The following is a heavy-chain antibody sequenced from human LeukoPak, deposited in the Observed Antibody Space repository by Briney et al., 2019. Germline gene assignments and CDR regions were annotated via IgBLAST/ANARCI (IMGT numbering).Heavy chain of an antibody. CDR2: ISGSGGST. D-gene: IGHD6-13*01. CDR3: ATGIAAASNWFDP. Sequence: PGGSLRLSCAASGFTFSSYAMSWVRQAPGKGLEWVSAISGSGGSTYYADSVKGRFTISRDNAKNSLYLQMNSLRAEDTAVYYCATGIAAASNWFDPWGQGTLVTVSS. V-gene: IGHV3-23*01. CDR1: GFTFSSYA. J-gene: IGHJ5*02.